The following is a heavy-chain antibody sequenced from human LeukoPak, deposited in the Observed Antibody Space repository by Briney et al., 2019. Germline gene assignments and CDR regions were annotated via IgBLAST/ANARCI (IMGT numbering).Heavy chain of an antibody. D-gene: IGHD3-16*01. V-gene: IGHV3-23*01. Sequence: GGSLRLSCAASGFTFSTYAMSWVRQAPGKGLAWVASVKSDGAGTHYADSVKGRFTISRDNSKNILYLQMNSLRAEDTAVYYCAKDFTFGGVIFYWGQGTLVTVSS. CDR1: GFTFSTYA. CDR2: VKSDGAGT. J-gene: IGHJ4*02. CDR3: AKDFTFGGVIFY.